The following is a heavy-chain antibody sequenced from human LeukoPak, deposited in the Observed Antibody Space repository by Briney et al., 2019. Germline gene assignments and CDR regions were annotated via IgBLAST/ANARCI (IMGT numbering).Heavy chain of an antibody. Sequence: ASVKVSCKASGYTFTSYDINWVRQATGQGLEWMGWMNPNSGNTGYAQKFQGRVTMTRDTSISTAYMELSRLRSDDTAVYYCAREVVVVPAASYYYYGMDVWGQGTTVTVSS. CDR1: GYTFTSYD. CDR3: AREVVVVPAASYYYYGMDV. CDR2: MNPNSGNT. D-gene: IGHD2-2*01. J-gene: IGHJ6*02. V-gene: IGHV1-8*01.